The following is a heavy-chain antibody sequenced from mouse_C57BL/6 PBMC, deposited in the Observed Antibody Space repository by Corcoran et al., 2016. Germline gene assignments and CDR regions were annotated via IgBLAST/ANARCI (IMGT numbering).Heavy chain of an antibody. CDR3: ARRIGVVATNYFDY. Sequence: QIQLVQSGPELKKPGETVKISCKASGYTFTTYGMSWVKQAPGKGLKWMGWINTYSGVPTYADDFKGRFAFSLETSASTAYLQINNLKNEETATYFCARRIGVVATNYFDYWGQGTTLTVSS. D-gene: IGHD1-1*01. CDR1: GYTFTTYG. J-gene: IGHJ2*01. CDR2: INTYSGVP. V-gene: IGHV9-3*01.